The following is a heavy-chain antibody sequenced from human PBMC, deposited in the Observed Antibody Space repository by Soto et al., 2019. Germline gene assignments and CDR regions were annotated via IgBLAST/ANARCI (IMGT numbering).Heavy chain of an antibody. D-gene: IGHD6-19*01. Sequence: EVQLVESGGGLVQPGGSLKVSCAASGFTFSDSTMHWVRQASGKGLEWVGRIRSKANSYTTEYAASVKGRFTISRDDTMNTAYLQMNSLKTEDTAVYYCTSFRHAVAGTENFDYWGQGTLVTVSS. V-gene: IGHV3-73*01. J-gene: IGHJ4*02. CDR3: TSFRHAVAGTENFDY. CDR1: GFTFSDST. CDR2: IRSKANSYTT.